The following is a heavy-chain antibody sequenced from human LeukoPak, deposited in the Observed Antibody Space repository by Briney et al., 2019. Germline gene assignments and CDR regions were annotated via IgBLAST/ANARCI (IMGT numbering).Heavy chain of an antibody. CDR1: GGSIGSTSYY. CDR3: ARHKVVRFGPYFDL. CDR2: IYYSGST. D-gene: IGHD4-23*01. Sequence: PSETLSLTCTVSGGSIGSTSYYWGWIRQPPGKGLEWIGYIYYSGSTNYNPSLKSRVTISVDTSKNQFSLKLSSVTAADTAVYYCARHKVVRFGPYFDLWGRGTLVTVSS. V-gene: IGHV4-61*05. J-gene: IGHJ2*01.